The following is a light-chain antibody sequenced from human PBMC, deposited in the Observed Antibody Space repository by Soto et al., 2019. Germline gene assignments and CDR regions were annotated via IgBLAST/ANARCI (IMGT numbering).Light chain of an antibody. CDR1: TDDGGYNY. J-gene: IGLJ3*02. CDR2: ETS. V-gene: IGLV2-14*01. Sequence: QSALTQPASVSGSPGQSITISCTVTTDDGGYNYVSWYQQHPGKAPKLMIYETSNRPSGVSNRVSGSKSGNTASLTISGLQPEDEADYYCCSYTSISTWVFGGGTQLTVL. CDR3: CSYTSISTWV.